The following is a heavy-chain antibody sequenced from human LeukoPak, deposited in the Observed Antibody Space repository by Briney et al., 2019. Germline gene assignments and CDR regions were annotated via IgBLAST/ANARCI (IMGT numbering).Heavy chain of an antibody. J-gene: IGHJ4*02. CDR2: ISGYNGNT. Sequence: GASVKVSCKASGYTFTSYGISWVRQAPGQGLEWMGWISGYNGNTNYAQKVQGRVNMTTDTSSSTAYMELRSLRSDDTAVYYCARVGSSGYMGFFHYWGQGTLVTVSS. V-gene: IGHV1-18*01. CDR3: ARVGSSGYMGFFHY. D-gene: IGHD3-22*01. CDR1: GYTFTSYG.